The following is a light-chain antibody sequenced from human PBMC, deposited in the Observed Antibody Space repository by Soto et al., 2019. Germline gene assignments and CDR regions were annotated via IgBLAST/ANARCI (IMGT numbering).Light chain of an antibody. CDR1: QSISSW. V-gene: IGKV1-33*01. J-gene: IGKJ4*01. CDR2: DAS. Sequence: DIQMTQSPSTLSASVGDRVTITCRASQSISSWLAWYQQKPGKAPKLLIYDASNLETGVPSRFSGSGSGTDFTFTISSLQPEDIATYYCQQYDNLPITFGGGTKVEI. CDR3: QQYDNLPIT.